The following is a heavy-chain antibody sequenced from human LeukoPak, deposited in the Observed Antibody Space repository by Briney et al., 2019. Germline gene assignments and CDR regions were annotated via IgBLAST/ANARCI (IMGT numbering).Heavy chain of an antibody. Sequence: ASVKVSCKTSGYTFTGNFMHWVRQAPGQGPEWMGWINPNNGNTNYAQKLQGRVTMTTVTSTSTAYMELRSLRSDDTAVYYCARDRRLLWFGELYNWFDPWGQGTLVTVSS. CDR2: INPNNGNT. V-gene: IGHV1-18*04. CDR1: GYTFTGNF. J-gene: IGHJ5*02. CDR3: ARDRRLLWFGELYNWFDP. D-gene: IGHD3-10*01.